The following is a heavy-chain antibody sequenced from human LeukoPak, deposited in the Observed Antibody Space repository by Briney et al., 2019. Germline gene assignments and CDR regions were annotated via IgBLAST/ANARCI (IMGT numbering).Heavy chain of an antibody. CDR3: AKSMAAATPYCWGMDV. CDR1: GFTFDDYA. CDR2: ISWNSGSI. Sequence: GGSLRLSCAASGFTFDDYAMHWVRQAPGKGLEWVSGISWNSGSIGYADSVKGRFTISRDNAKNTLYLRMNSLRAEDTAVYYCAKSMAAATPYCWGMDVWGQGTTVTASS. V-gene: IGHV3-9*01. J-gene: IGHJ6*02. D-gene: IGHD6-13*01.